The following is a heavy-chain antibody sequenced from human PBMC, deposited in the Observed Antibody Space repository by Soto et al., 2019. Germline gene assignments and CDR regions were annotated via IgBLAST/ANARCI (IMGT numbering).Heavy chain of an antibody. Sequence: EVQLLESGGGLVQPGGSLRLSCAASGFTFSSYAMSWVRQAPGKGLEWVSAISGSGGSTYYADSVKGRFTISRDNSKNTLYLQMNSLTAEDTAVYYCAKQGYCTNGVCYNPYGMDVWGQGTTVTVCS. CDR1: GFTFSSYA. D-gene: IGHD2-8*01. J-gene: IGHJ6*02. CDR3: AKQGYCTNGVCYNPYGMDV. V-gene: IGHV3-23*01. CDR2: ISGSGGST.